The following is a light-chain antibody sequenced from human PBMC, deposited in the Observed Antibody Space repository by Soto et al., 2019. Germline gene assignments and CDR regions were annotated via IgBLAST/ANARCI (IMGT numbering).Light chain of an antibody. CDR1: QSVSSSY. V-gene: IGKV3-20*01. J-gene: IGKJ4*01. CDR3: QQYGSSPLT. Sequence: EIVLTQSPGTLSLSPGARAPLSCRASQSVSSSYLAWYQQKPGQAPRVLIYGASSRATGIPDRFSGSGSGTDCTLTISRLEPEDVAVYYCQQYGSSPLTLGGGTKVDIK. CDR2: GAS.